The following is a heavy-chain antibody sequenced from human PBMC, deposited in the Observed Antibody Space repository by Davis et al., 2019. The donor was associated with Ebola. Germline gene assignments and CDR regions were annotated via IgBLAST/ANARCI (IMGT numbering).Heavy chain of an antibody. CDR3: ARDGVVAVASTPVDY. V-gene: IGHV3-30*02. Sequence: GGSLRLSCAASGFTVSSNYMSWVRQAPGKGLEWMALIRYDGSNKYYADSVKGRFTISRDNSNNTLSLQMNSLRAEDTAVYYCARDGVVAVASTPVDYWGQGTLVTVSS. CDR1: GFTVSSNY. J-gene: IGHJ4*02. CDR2: IRYDGSNK. D-gene: IGHD6-19*01.